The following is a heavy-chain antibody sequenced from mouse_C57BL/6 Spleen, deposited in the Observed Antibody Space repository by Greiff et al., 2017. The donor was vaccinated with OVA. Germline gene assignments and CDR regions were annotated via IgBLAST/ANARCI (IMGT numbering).Heavy chain of an antibody. CDR3: TITTADY. J-gene: IGHJ2*01. V-gene: IGHV1-15*01. Sequence: QVQLQQSGAELVRPGASVTLSCKASGYTFTDYEMHWVKQTPVHGLEWIGAIDPETGGTAYNPTFKGKAILTADKSSSTAYMELRSLTSEDSAVYYCTITTADYWGQGTTLTVSS. CDR2: IDPETGGT. D-gene: IGHD1-2*01. CDR1: GYTFTDYE.